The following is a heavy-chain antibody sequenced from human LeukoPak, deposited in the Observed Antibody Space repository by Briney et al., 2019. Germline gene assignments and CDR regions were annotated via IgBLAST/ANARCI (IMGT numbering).Heavy chain of an antibody. D-gene: IGHD6-19*01. V-gene: IGHV1-2*02. CDR3: ARDRPGYSSYFDP. CDR2: INTKTGGT. J-gene: IGHJ5*02. CDR1: GYSSTDYH. Sequence: ASVKVSCKASGYSSTDYHMHWVRQAPGQGLEWMGWINTKTGGTNYAQTFQGRVTLTRDTSISTVYMEMSSLRSDDTAVYYCARDRPGYSSYFDPWGQGTLVTVSS.